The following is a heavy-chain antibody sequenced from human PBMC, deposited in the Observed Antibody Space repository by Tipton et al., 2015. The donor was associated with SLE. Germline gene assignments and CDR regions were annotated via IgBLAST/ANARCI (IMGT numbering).Heavy chain of an antibody. J-gene: IGHJ4*02. CDR3: TRDTSSWYRFFY. D-gene: IGHD6-13*01. V-gene: IGHV4-61*09. CDR1: GGSISESSNY. Sequence: TLSLTCTVSGGSISESSNYWSWIRQPAGKGLEWIGHIYTSGGSTNYNPSLKSRVTISEDTSKNQFSLKLTSVTAADTAIYYCTRDTSSWYRFFYWSQGTLVTVSS. CDR2: IYTSGGST.